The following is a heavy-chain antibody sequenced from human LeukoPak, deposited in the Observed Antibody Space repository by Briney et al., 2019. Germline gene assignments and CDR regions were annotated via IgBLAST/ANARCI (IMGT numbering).Heavy chain of an antibody. CDR2: IINSSSAT. V-gene: IGHV3-48*02. Sequence: GGSLRLSCAATGFTFSSYSMSWVRQAPGKGLEWVSYIINSSSATYYADSVKGRFTISRDNAKNSLYLQMNSLRDEDTAVYYCARDNGGWYLHPFDYWGQGTLVTVSS. CDR1: GFTFSSYS. J-gene: IGHJ4*02. CDR3: ARDNGGWYLHPFDY. D-gene: IGHD6-19*01.